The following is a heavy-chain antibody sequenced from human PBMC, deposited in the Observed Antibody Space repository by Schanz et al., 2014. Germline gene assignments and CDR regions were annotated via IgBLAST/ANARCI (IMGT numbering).Heavy chain of an antibody. CDR1: GYSFTDYA. Sequence: QVQLVQSGVEVKRPGASVRVSCKASGYSFTDYAIHWVRQAPGQGLEWMGWMNPTTGNRGYAQNFQGRVTMTRDTSTSTVYMELSSLRSEDTAVYYCARDGEAAAGCDYWGQGTLVTVSS. D-gene: IGHD6-13*01. V-gene: IGHV1-8*02. CDR2: MNPTTGNR. J-gene: IGHJ4*02. CDR3: ARDGEAAAGCDY.